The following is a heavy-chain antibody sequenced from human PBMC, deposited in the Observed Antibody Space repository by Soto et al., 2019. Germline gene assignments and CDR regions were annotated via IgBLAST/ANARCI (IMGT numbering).Heavy chain of an antibody. CDR1: GASVTTGDYY. CDR3: VGTGTTDDF. CDR2: IFYSGDT. J-gene: IGHJ1*01. Sequence: VQLQGSGPGLVKPSQTLSLTCTVSGASVTTGDYYWCYIRQSPGKGLEWLGYIFYSGDTYYHPSLKSRATISLNTSRNQISLTLTSVTDADTAVYFCVGTGTTDDFWGQGTLVTVSS. D-gene: IGHD1-7*01. V-gene: IGHV4-30-4*01.